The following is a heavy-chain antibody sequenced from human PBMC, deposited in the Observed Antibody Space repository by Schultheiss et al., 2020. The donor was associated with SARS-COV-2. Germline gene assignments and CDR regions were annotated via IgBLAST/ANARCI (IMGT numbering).Heavy chain of an antibody. J-gene: IGHJ1*01. CDR1: GFTVSSNY. CDR3: AKEGIAARFGHFQH. D-gene: IGHD6-6*01. CDR2: ISGSGGST. V-gene: IGHV3-23*01. Sequence: GGSLRLSCAASGFTVSSNYMSWVRQAPGKGLEWVSAISGSGGSTYYADSVKGRFTISRDNSKNTLYLQMNSLRAEDTAVYYCAKEGIAARFGHFQHWGQGTLVTVSS.